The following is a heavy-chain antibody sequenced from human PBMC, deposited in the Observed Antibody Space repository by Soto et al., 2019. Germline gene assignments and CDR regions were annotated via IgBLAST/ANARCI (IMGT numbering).Heavy chain of an antibody. CDR2: ISGSGGST. V-gene: IGHV3-23*01. J-gene: IGHJ4*02. D-gene: IGHD5-12*01. CDR1: GFTFSSYA. Sequence: EVQLLESGGGLVQPGGSLRLSCAASGFTFSSYAMSWVRQAPGKGLELVSAISGSGGSTYYADSVKGRFTISRDNSKNTLYLQMNSLRAEDTAVYYCARDLSGPTGADYWGQGNLVTVSS. CDR3: ARDLSGPTGADY.